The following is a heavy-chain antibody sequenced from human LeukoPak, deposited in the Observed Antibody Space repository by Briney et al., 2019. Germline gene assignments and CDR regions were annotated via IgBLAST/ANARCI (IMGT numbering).Heavy chain of an antibody. D-gene: IGHD5-24*01. Sequence: GGSLRLSCAASGFTFSSYGMHWVRQAPGKGLEWVAVISYDGSNKYYADSVKGRFTISRDNSKNTLYLQMNSLRAEDTAVYYCAKELPGRRDGYNSPLFDYWGQGTLVTVSS. J-gene: IGHJ4*02. V-gene: IGHV3-30*18. CDR1: GFTFSSYG. CDR2: ISYDGSNK. CDR3: AKELPGRRDGYNSPLFDY.